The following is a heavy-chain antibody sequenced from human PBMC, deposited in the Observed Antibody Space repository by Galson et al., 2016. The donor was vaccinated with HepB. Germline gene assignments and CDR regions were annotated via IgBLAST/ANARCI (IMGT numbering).Heavy chain of an antibody. CDR1: GDSISSSSYY. CDR3: ALSTDRGSLDY. J-gene: IGHJ4*02. D-gene: IGHD3-10*01. Sequence: LSLTCTVSGDSISSSSYYWGWLRQPPGKGLEWIGSIYYRGSTFYNPSLKSRVTISVDTSRNQFSLKLSSVTAADTALYYCALSTDRGSLDYWGQGTLVTVTS. CDR2: IYYRGST. V-gene: IGHV4-39*01.